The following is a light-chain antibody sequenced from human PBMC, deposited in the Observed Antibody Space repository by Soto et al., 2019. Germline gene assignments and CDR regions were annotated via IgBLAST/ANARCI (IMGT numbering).Light chain of an antibody. CDR1: QNIGIY. J-gene: IGKJ4*01. CDR2: AAS. CDR3: QHSYSTPPLT. V-gene: IGKV1-39*01. Sequence: DIQMTQSPSSLSASVGDRVTITCRASQNIGIYLNWYQQKPGKAPNLLIYAASSLQSGVPSRFSGSGSGTDFTLTITSLQPEDFAIYYCQHSYSTPPLTFGGGTKVEIK.